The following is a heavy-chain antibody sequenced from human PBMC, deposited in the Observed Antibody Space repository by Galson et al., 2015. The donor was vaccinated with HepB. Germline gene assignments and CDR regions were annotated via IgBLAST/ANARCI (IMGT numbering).Heavy chain of an antibody. CDR2: IYPGDSDT. Sequence: QSGAEVKKPGESLKISCKGSGYSFTSYWIGWVRQMPGKGLEWMGIIYPGDSDTRYSPSFQGQVTISADKSISTAYLQWSSLKASDTAMYYCARSITMVRGVNDYYYYGMDVWGQGTTVTVSS. CDR3: ARSITMVRGVNDYYYYGMDV. CDR1: GYSFTSYW. V-gene: IGHV5-51*01. J-gene: IGHJ6*02. D-gene: IGHD3-10*01.